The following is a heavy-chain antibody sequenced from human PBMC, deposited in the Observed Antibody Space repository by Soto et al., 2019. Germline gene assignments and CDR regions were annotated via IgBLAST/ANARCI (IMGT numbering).Heavy chain of an antibody. D-gene: IGHD3-3*01. CDR3: ARAPILRFLEWLTEDYYYYMDV. CDR2: IYYSGST. V-gene: IGHV4-59*01. CDR1: GGSISSYY. J-gene: IGHJ6*03. Sequence: LSLTCTVSGGSISSYYWSSIRQPPGKGLEWIGYIYYSGSTNYNPSLKSRVTISVDTSKNQFSLKLSSVTAADTAVYYCARAPILRFLEWLTEDYYYYMDVWGKGTTVTVSS.